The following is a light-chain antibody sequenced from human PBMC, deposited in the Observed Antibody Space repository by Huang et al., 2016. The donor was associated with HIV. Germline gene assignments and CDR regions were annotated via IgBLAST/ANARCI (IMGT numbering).Light chain of an antibody. Sequence: EVVLTQSPATLSLSPGERATLSCRASQGFSSSFAWYQQKPGQAPRLLIYAASVRATGFPARFSGSASGTDFTLTISSLEPEDFAVYYCQQRRNWPPYTFGQGTKLEIK. J-gene: IGKJ2*01. V-gene: IGKV3-11*01. CDR2: AAS. CDR1: QGFSSS. CDR3: QQRRNWPPYT.